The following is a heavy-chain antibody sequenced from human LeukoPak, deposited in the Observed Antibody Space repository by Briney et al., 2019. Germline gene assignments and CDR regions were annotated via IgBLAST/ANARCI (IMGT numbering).Heavy chain of an antibody. J-gene: IGHJ4*02. CDR2: ISSYGDKT. V-gene: IGHV3-64D*06. CDR3: VKDLYKGDTSSWYYFDY. D-gene: IGHD6-13*01. Sequence: GGSLRLSCSASGFTFSNCAMHGVRQAPGKGPEYVSVISSYGDKTYYADSVKGRFTISRDNSKNTVSLQMSSLRAEDTAVYYCVKDLYKGDTSSWYYFDYWGQGTLVTVSS. CDR1: GFTFSNCA.